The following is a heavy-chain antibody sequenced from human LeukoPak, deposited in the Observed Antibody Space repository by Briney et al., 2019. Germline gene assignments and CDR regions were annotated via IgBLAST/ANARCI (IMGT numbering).Heavy chain of an antibody. Sequence: GGSLRLPCAASGFTFSSYWMHWVRQAPGKGLVWVSRINSDGSSTSYADAVKGRFTISRDNAKNTAYLQMNSLRAEDTAVYYCARVQGHPPNGLDIWGQGTMVTVSS. CDR2: INSDGSST. D-gene: IGHD2-8*01. J-gene: IGHJ3*02. CDR1: GFTFSSYW. CDR3: ARVQGHPPNGLDI. V-gene: IGHV3-74*01.